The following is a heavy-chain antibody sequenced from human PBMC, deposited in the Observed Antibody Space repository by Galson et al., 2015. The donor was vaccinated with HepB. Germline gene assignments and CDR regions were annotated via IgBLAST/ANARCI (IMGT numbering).Heavy chain of an antibody. CDR2: IFGGEST. CDR3: ARGLGTQYSTSWYFYYGMDV. D-gene: IGHD6-13*01. J-gene: IGHJ6*02. V-gene: IGHV3-66*01. CDR1: GFTFSSYA. Sequence: SLRLSCAASGFTFSSYAIHWVRQAPGKGLEWVSVIFGGESTYYADAVKGRFIISRDNSKNMVYLQMNNLRAEDTALYYCARGLGTQYSTSWYFYYGMDVWGQGTTVIVS.